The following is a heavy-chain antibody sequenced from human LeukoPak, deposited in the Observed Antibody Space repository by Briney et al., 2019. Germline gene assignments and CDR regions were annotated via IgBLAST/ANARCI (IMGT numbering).Heavy chain of an antibody. D-gene: IGHD5-12*01. J-gene: IGHJ5*02. CDR3: ARVDIVTTNFFDP. Sequence: SETLSLTCGVYGEPLSGYYWTWIRQPPGKGLEWIGDINHRGSGTYNPSLKSRLTISADTSKNQFSLRLISVTAADTAVYYCARVDIVTTNFFDPWGRGALVFVSS. CDR2: INHRGSG. CDR1: GEPLSGYY. V-gene: IGHV4-34*01.